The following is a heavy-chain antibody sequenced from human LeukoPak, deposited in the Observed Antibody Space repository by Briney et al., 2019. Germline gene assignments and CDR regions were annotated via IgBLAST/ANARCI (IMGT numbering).Heavy chain of an antibody. J-gene: IGHJ4*02. V-gene: IGHV3-23*01. CDR2: ISRRDDYT. CDR1: GFAFSSYA. D-gene: IGHD3-10*01. CDR3: ANDYRSGSFHDF. Sequence: GGSLRLSCAASGFAFSSYAMSWVRQLPGKGLEWVSVISRRDDYTYYADSVKGRFTISRDNSKNTLYLQMNTLRAEDTAVYYCANDYRSGSFHDFWGQGTLVTVSS.